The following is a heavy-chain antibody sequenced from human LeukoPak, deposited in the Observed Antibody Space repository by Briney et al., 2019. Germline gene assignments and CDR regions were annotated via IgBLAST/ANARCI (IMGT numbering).Heavy chain of an antibody. Sequence: PGRSLRLSCAASGFTFSSYAMHWVRQAPGKGLEWVAVISYDGSNKYYADSVKGRFTISRDNSKNTLYLQMNSLRAEDTAVYYCATQRSSSDSFDYWGQGTLVTVSS. V-gene: IGHV3-30*04. CDR2: ISYDGSNK. CDR1: GFTFSSYA. CDR3: ATQRSSSDSFDY. J-gene: IGHJ4*02. D-gene: IGHD6-6*01.